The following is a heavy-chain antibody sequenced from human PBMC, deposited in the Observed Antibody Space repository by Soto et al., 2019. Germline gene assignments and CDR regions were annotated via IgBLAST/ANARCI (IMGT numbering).Heavy chain of an antibody. CDR1: GYTFTSYG. V-gene: IGHV1-18*01. CDR3: ARVGPDALTAYYFDY. Sequence: GASVKVSCKASGYTFTSYGISWVRQAPGQGLEWMGRISAYNGNTNYAQKLQGRVTMTTDTSTSTAYMELRSLRSDDTAVYYCARVGPDALTAYYFDYWGQGTLVTVSS. D-gene: IGHD2-2*01. J-gene: IGHJ4*02. CDR2: ISAYNGNT.